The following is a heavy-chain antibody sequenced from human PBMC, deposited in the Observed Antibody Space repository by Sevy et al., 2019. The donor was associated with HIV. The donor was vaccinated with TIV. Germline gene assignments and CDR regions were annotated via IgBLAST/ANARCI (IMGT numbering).Heavy chain of an antibody. D-gene: IGHD2-8*01. V-gene: IGHV3-23*01. CDR2: LSFGCGEI. J-gene: IGHJ4*02. CDR1: GFTFSKYS. CDR3: AREGCTKPHDY. Sequence: GGSLRLSCAASGFTFSKYSMSWVRQPPGKGLEWVSTLSFGCGEINHADSVKGRFTISRDNSKNSLYLQMNNLRAEDTTVYYCAREGCTKPHDYWGQGTLVTVSS.